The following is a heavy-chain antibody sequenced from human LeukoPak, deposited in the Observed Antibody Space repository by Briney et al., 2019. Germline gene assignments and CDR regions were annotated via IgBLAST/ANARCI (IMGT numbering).Heavy chain of an antibody. J-gene: IGHJ4*02. CDR2: IYYSGST. CDR3: ARNAALNGCEGLFGDHAHRGFYY. V-gene: IGHV4-31*03. CDR1: GGSISSGGYY. D-gene: IGHD3-10*02. Sequence: SETLSLTCTVSGGSISSGGYYWSWIRQHPGKGLEWIGYIYYSGSTYYNPSLKSRVTISVDTSKNQSSLRLSSVTAADTAVYYWARNAALNGCEGLFGDHAHRGFYYWGQGTLVTVSS.